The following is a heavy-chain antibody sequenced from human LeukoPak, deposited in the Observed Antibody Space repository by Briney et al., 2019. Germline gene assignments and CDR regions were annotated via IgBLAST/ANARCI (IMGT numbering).Heavy chain of an antibody. CDR1: GFTFGDYA. Sequence: GGSLRLSCTASGFTFGDYAMSWVRQAPGKGLEWVGFIRSKAYGGTTEYAASVKGRFTISRDDSKSIAYLQMNSLKTEDTAVYYCTRCPDDYGDYAFEDYWGQGTLVTVSS. CDR3: TRCPDDYGDYAFEDY. CDR2: IRSKAYGGTT. V-gene: IGHV3-49*04. J-gene: IGHJ4*02. D-gene: IGHD4-17*01.